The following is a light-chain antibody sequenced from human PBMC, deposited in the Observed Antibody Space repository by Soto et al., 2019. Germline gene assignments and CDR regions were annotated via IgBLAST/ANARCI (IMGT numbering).Light chain of an antibody. Sequence: DIQMAQSPPSLSASVGDRVTISCRAGQNITSYLSWYQQAPGKAPKLLIYTTTSLQNGVPSTFSGSGSGTDFTLTITSLQPEDFATYYCQQTYSTPRTFGQGTKVDIK. J-gene: IGKJ1*01. CDR1: QNITSY. CDR3: QQTYSTPRT. V-gene: IGKV1-39*01. CDR2: TTT.